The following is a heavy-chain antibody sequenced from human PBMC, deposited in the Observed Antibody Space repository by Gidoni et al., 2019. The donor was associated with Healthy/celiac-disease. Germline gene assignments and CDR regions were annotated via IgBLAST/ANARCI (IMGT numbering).Heavy chain of an antibody. Sequence: EVQLVESGGGLVKPGGSRRLSCAASGFTFSSYSMNWVRQAPGKGLEWVSSISSSSSYIYYADSVKGRFTISRDNAKNSLYLQMNSLRAEDTAVYYCARVAEGMAGSRWGQGTLVTVSS. V-gene: IGHV3-21*01. CDR2: ISSSSSYI. J-gene: IGHJ4*02. CDR3: ARVAEGMAGSR. D-gene: IGHD6-19*01. CDR1: GFTFSSYS.